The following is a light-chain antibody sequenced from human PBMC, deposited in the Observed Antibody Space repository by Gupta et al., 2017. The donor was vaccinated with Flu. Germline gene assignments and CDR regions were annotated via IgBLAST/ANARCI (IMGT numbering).Light chain of an antibody. V-gene: IGLV3-19*01. J-gene: IGLJ2*01. CDR3: NSRDSSGNHVV. Sequence: SSELTQDPAVSVALGQTVRITCQGDSLRTYYANWYQQKPGQAPIPVIYGKNNRPSGIPDRFSGSSSGNTASLTITGAQAEDGADYYCNSRDSSGNHVVFGGGTKLTVL. CDR1: SLRTYY. CDR2: GKN.